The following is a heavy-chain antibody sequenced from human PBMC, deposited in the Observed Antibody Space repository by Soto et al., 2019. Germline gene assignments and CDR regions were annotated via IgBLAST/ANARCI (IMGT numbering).Heavy chain of an antibody. CDR2: IDPSDSYT. CDR3: ARHGPLGVRWFDP. J-gene: IGHJ5*02. V-gene: IGHV5-10-1*01. CDR1: GYSFTSYW. D-gene: IGHD3-10*01. Sequence: PGESLKIACKGSGYSFTSYWISWVRQMPGKGLEWMGRIDPSDSYTNYSPSFQGHVTISADKSISTAYLQWSSLKASNTAMYYCARHGPLGVRWFDPWGQGTLVTVSS.